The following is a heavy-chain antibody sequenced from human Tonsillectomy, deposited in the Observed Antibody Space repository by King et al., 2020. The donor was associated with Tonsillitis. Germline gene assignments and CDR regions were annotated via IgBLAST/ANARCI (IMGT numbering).Heavy chain of an antibody. D-gene: IGHD3-3*01. V-gene: IGHV1-18*01. CDR1: GYTFTSYG. CDR3: ARRVEFWYAFDI. Sequence: QLVQSGAEVKKSGASVKVSCKASGYTFTSYGISWVRQAPGQGLEWMGWISVYNGNTKYAQKFQGRVTMTTDTSTSTAYMEMRSLRSDDTAVYYCARRVEFWYAFDIWGQGTMVTVSS. J-gene: IGHJ3*02. CDR2: ISVYNGNT.